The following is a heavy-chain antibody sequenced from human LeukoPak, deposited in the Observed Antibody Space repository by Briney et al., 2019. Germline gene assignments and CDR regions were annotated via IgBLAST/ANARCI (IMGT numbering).Heavy chain of an antibody. J-gene: IGHJ4*02. CDR3: AKDSENWRGYSYAH. CDR1: GFTFSSYA. D-gene: IGHD5-18*01. V-gene: IGHV3-23*01. CDR2: ISGSGGST. Sequence: GGSLRLSCAASGFTFSSYAMSWVRQAPGKGLEWVSAISGSGGSTYYADSVKGRFTISRDNSKNTLYLQMNSLRAEDTAVYYCAKDSENWRGYSYAHWGQGTLVTVSS.